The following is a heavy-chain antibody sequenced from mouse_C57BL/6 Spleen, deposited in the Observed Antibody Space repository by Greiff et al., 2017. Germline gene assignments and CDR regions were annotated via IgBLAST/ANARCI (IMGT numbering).Heavy chain of an antibody. D-gene: IGHD2-4*01. Sequence: VQLQQSGAELVKPGASVKMSCKASGYTFTTYPIEWMKQNHGKSLEWIGNFHPYNDDTKYNEKFKGKATLTVEKSSSTVYLELSRFTSDDSAVYYCARGTIYYDYDRAMDYWGQGTSVTVSS. CDR1: GYTFTTYP. CDR2: FHPYNDDT. CDR3: ARGTIYYDYDRAMDY. V-gene: IGHV1-47*01. J-gene: IGHJ4*01.